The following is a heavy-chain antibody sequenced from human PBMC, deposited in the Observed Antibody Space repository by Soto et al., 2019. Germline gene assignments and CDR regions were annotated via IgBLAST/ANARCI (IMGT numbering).Heavy chain of an antibody. CDR3: AREEGGKFCSLDS. J-gene: IGHJ5*01. Sequence: GGSLRLSCAASGFIFSYYNMHWVRQAPGKGLEWVSSITSHDGSTFYADSVKGRFTISRDNAKSSLSLQMNILGAEDTAVYYCAREEGGKFCSLDSWGQGTLVTVSS. CDR2: ITSHDGST. D-gene: IGHD3-10*02. V-gene: IGHV3-21*06. CDR1: GFIFSYYN.